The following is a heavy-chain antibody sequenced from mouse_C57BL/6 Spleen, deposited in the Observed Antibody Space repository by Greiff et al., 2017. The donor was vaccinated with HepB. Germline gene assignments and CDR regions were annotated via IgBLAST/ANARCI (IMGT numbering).Heavy chain of an antibody. D-gene: IGHD1-1*01. Sequence: ESGPGLVKPSQSLSLTCSVTGYSITSGYYWNWIRQFPGNKLEWMGYISYDGSNNYNPSLKNRISITRDTSKNQFFLKLNSVTTEDTATYYCARDTVLRYWYFDVWGTGTTVTVSS. V-gene: IGHV3-6*01. J-gene: IGHJ1*03. CDR2: ISYDGSN. CDR1: GYSITSGYY. CDR3: ARDTVLRYWYFDV.